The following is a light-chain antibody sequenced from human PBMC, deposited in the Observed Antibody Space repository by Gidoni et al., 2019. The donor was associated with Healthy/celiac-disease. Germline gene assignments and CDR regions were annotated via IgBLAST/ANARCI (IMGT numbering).Light chain of an antibody. J-gene: IGKJ4*01. CDR1: QGISSY. V-gene: IGKV1-9*01. Sequence: IQLTKSPSLLPASVGDRVTITCRASQGISSYLAWYQQKPGKAPKLLIYAASTLQSGVPSRFSGSGSGTEFTLTISSLQAEDFATYYCQQLNSYPRTFGGGTKVEIK. CDR2: AAS. CDR3: QQLNSYPRT.